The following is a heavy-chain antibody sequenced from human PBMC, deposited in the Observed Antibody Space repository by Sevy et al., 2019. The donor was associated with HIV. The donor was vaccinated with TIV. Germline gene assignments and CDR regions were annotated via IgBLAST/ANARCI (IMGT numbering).Heavy chain of an antibody. CDR1: GFTFSNAW. D-gene: IGHD6-13*01. V-gene: IGHV3-15*01. CDR3: TTRGSSSSKYYFDY. CDR2: IKSKTDGGTT. J-gene: IGHJ4*02. Sequence: GGSLRLSCAASGFTFSNAWMSWVRQAPGKGLEWVGRIKSKTDGGTTDYAAPVKGRFTISRDDSKNTLSLQMNSLKTEDTAVYYCTTRGSSSSKYYFDYWGQGTLVTVSS.